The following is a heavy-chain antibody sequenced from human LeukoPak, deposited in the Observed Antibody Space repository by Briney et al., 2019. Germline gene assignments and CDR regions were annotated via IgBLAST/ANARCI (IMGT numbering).Heavy chain of an antibody. Sequence: ASVKVSCKASGYTFTGYYMHWVRQAPGQGLEWMGRINPNSGGTNYAQKFQGRVTMTRDTSISTAYMELSRLRSDDTAVYYCATASQSRGGLYAFDIWGQGTMVTVSS. CDR2: INPNSGGT. V-gene: IGHV1-2*06. CDR3: ATASQSRGGLYAFDI. CDR1: GYTFTGYY. J-gene: IGHJ3*02. D-gene: IGHD3/OR15-3a*01.